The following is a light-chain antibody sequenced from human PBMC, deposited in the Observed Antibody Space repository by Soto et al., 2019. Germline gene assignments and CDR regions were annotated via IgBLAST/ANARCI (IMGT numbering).Light chain of an antibody. CDR2: QAS. CDR1: QSLSSW. Sequence: DIQMTQSPSTLSASVGDRVTITCRASQSLSSWLAWYQQKPGKAPKLLIYQASSLESGVPSRFSGSGSGTAFTLTISSLQPDDFATYYCQQYKTYGTFGQGTKVEIK. V-gene: IGKV1-5*03. J-gene: IGKJ1*01. CDR3: QQYKTYGT.